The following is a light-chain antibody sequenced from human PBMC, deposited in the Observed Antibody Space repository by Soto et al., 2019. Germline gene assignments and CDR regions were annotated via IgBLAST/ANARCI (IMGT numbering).Light chain of an antibody. V-gene: IGLV2-23*01. CDR2: EAS. J-gene: IGLJ2*01. CDR1: SSDVWTYHL. CDR3: CSYAGSSTVV. Sequence: QSVLTQPASVSGSPGQSITISCTGASSDVWTYHLVSWYQQYPGKSPKLMIYEASKRHSGVFNRFSGSKSGNTASLTISGLQAEDEADYYCCSYAGSSTVVFGGGTKLTVL.